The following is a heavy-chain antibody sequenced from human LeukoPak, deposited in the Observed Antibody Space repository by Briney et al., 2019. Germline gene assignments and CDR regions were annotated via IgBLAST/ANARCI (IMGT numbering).Heavy chain of an antibody. CDR3: ANGRFTGIYYYFFPFDY. CDR1: GFTFSSYA. V-gene: IGHV3-23*01. J-gene: IGHJ4*02. CDR2: ISGSGGTT. D-gene: IGHD1-26*01. Sequence: PGGSLRLSCAVSGFTFSSYAMSWVRQAPGKGLEWVSSISGSGGTTYYADSVKGRFTISRDSSKNTLYLQMNSLRAEDTAVYYCANGRFTGIYYYFFPFDYWGQGTPVTVSS.